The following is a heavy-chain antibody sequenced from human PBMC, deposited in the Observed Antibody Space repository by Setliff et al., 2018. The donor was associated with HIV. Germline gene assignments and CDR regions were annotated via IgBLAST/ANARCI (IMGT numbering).Heavy chain of an antibody. CDR2: IYYSGST. CDR3: ARTRYSYGYFYYMDV. CDR1: GGSISSHY. J-gene: IGHJ6*03. V-gene: IGHV4-59*11. Sequence: SSETLSLTCTVSGGSISSHYWSWIRQPPGKGLEWIGYIYYSGSTNYNPSLKSRVTISVDTSKNQFSLRLSSVTAADTAVYYCARTRYSYGYFYYMDVWGKGTTVTVSS. D-gene: IGHD5-18*01.